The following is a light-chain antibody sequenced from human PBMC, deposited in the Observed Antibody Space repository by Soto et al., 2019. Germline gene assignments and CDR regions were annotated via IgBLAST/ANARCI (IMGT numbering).Light chain of an antibody. CDR1: QTISRW. CDR3: AHYINYSAA. Sequence: DIGKARSPRTPPGSLKERVTITCRASQTISRWLAWYQQKPGKAPKLLIYKASTLKSGVPSRFSGSGSGSDFTLTICSLRLGAFQTYYSAHYINYSAASGEGTKVDIK. V-gene: IGKV1-5*03. J-gene: IGKJ1*01. CDR2: KAS.